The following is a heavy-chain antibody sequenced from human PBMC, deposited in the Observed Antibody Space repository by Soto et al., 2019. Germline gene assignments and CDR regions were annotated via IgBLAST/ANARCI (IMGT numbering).Heavy chain of an antibody. CDR1: GASVNSHY. CDR3: AREYGTYSGSPFDS. Sequence: SETLSLTCVVSGASVNSHYWHWIRQPPGQGLEWVGSVYPSGTSNYNPSLKSRLTISLDTSKNQFSLTLNSVTAADTAVYFCAREYGTYSGSPFDSWGQGTLVTVSS. CDR2: VYPSGTS. J-gene: IGHJ4*02. V-gene: IGHV4-59*02. D-gene: IGHD1-26*01.